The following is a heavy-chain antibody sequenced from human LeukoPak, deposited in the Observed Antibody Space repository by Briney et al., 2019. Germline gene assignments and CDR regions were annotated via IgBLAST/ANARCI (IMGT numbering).Heavy chain of an antibody. V-gene: IGHV4-59*01. CDR1: GGSISSYY. CDR3: ARFAYCGGHCWYYFDY. D-gene: IGHD2-21*02. J-gene: IGHJ4*02. CDR2: IYSSGST. Sequence: SETLSLTCTVSGGSISSYYWSWIRQPPGKGLEWIGYIYSSGSTNYNPSLKSRITISVDTSKNQFSLKLSSVTAADTAVYYCARFAYCGGHCWYYFDYWGQGSLVTASS.